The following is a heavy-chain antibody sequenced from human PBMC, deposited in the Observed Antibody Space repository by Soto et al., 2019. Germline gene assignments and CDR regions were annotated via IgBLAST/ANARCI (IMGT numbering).Heavy chain of an antibody. V-gene: IGHV3-23*01. CDR2: ITGSGSDT. Sequence: EVQLLESGGGLVQPGGSLRLSCAASGFTFDNYAMGWVRQAPGKGLEWVLAITGSGSDTYYIDSVKGRFTISRDNSKNTLYLQMNSLRAEDTAIYYCAKLGSSSWSPHYYFDYWGQGTLVTVSS. D-gene: IGHD2-2*01. J-gene: IGHJ4*02. CDR3: AKLGSSSWSPHYYFDY. CDR1: GFTFDNYA.